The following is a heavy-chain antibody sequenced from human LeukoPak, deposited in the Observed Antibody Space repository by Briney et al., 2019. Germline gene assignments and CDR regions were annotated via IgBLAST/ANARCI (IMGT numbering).Heavy chain of an antibody. Sequence: GSLRLSCVASGLTFSNAWMSWVRQAPGKGLEWVGRIKSKTDGETTDYAAPVKGRFTISRDDSKNTLYLQMNRLNIGDTAVYYCITDPGAWAPIWGQGTMVTVSS. V-gene: IGHV3-15*01. CDR3: ITDPGAWAPI. CDR2: IKSKTDGETT. D-gene: IGHD1-26*01. CDR1: GLTFSNAW. J-gene: IGHJ3*02.